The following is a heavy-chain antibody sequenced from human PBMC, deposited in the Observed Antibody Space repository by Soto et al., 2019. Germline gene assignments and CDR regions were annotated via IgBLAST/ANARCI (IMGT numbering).Heavy chain of an antibody. V-gene: IGHV1-2*02. D-gene: IGHD2-15*01. CDR2: INPNSGGT. CDR3: ARGLPLGYSSGGSCSTPFDY. CDR1: GYTFTGYY. Sequence: ASVKVSCKASGYTFTGYYMHWVRQAPGQGLEWMGWINPNSGGTNYAQKFQGRVTMTRDTSISTAYMELSRLRSDDTAVYYCARGLPLGYSSGGSCSTPFDYWGQGPLVTVSS. J-gene: IGHJ4*02.